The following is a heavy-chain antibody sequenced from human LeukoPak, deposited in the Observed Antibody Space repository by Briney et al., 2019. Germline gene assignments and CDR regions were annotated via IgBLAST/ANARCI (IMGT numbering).Heavy chain of an antibody. V-gene: IGHV4-59*01. CDR2: ISNSGNT. Sequence: PSETLSLTCTVSGGSIRTYSWSWIRLSPGKGLELIGYISNSGNTNYNPSLKSRVTISVDTSKNQLSLKLSSVTAADTAVYYCARREGSGWFDPWGQGTLVTVSS. CDR1: GGSIRTYS. J-gene: IGHJ5*02. CDR3: ARREGSGWFDP.